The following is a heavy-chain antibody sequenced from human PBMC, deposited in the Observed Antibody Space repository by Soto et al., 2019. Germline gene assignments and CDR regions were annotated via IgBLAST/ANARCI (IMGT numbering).Heavy chain of an antibody. CDR1: GFTFSSYA. V-gene: IGHV3-30-3*01. Sequence: PGGSLRLSCAASGFTFSSYAMHWVRQAPGKGLEWVAVISYDGSNKYYADSVKGRFTISRDNSKNTLYLQMNSLRAEDTAVYYCARDARSRFTTYYYYYGMDVWGQGTTVTVSS. CDR2: ISYDGSNK. D-gene: IGHD6-13*01. J-gene: IGHJ6*02. CDR3: ARDARSRFTTYYYYYGMDV.